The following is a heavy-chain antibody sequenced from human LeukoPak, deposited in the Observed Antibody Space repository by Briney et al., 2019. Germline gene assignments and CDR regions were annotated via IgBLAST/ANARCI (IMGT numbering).Heavy chain of an antibody. D-gene: IGHD3-3*01. CDR2: ISSGTTT. CDR3: ARAPPYYDFWSGYYSWFDP. Sequence: GGSLRLSCAASGFTFSDYYMTWIRQAPGKGLEWVSYISSGTTTYYADSVKGRFSISRDNAGNSLYPQMNSLRAEDTAVYYCARAPPYYDFWSGYYSWFDPWGQGTLVTVSS. J-gene: IGHJ5*02. CDR1: GFTFSDYY. V-gene: IGHV3-11*04.